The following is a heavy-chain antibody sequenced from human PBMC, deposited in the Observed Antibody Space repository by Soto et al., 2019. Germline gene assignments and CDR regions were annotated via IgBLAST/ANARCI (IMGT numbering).Heavy chain of an antibody. J-gene: IGHJ4*02. Sequence: SETLSLTCTVSGGSISSGDYYWSWIRQPPGKGLEWIGYIYYSGSTCYNPSLKSRVTISVDTSKNQFSLKLSSVTAADTAVHYCARMVLLWFGELPKGPFDYWGQGTLVTVSS. D-gene: IGHD3-10*01. V-gene: IGHV4-30-4*01. CDR2: IYYSGST. CDR1: GGSISSGDYY. CDR3: ARMVLLWFGELPKGPFDY.